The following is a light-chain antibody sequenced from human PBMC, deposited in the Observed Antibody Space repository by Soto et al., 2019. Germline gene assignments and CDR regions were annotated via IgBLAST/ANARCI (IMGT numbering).Light chain of an antibody. CDR2: DAS. CDR3: QQYYKQTT. Sequence: QVTQSPSSLSASVGNRATITCQASQNNTNYLNWYQQKPGRAPKLLIYDASNFEAGVPSRFRGSGSGTDFTFTISRLPPEDIATYCCQQYYKQTTFGQGTRLENK. J-gene: IGKJ5*01. CDR1: QNNTNY. V-gene: IGKV1-33*01.